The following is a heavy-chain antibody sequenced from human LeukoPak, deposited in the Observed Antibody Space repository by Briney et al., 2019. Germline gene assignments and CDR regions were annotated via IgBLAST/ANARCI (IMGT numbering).Heavy chain of an antibody. V-gene: IGHV3-48*03. J-gene: IGHJ4*02. Sequence: GGSLRLSCAASGFNFSDYKMNWVRQAPGKGPEWVSYISSSGSIIYYSDSVKGRFTISRDNAKNSLYLQMNSLRAEDTAVYYCARDFGYFWGQGTLVTVSS. CDR3: ARDFGYF. CDR2: ISSSGSII. D-gene: IGHD3-10*01. CDR1: GFNFSDYK.